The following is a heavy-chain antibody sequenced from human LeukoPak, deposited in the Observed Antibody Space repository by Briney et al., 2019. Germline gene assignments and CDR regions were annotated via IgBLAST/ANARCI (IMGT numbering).Heavy chain of an antibody. Sequence: PSETLSLTCTVSGGSISSYYWSWIRQPPGKGLEWIGYISYSGGTNYNPSLKSRVTISVDTSKNQFSLKLSSVTAADTAVYYCARDLWFGESRAFDIWGQGTMVTVSS. CDR1: GGSISSYY. CDR2: ISYSGGT. D-gene: IGHD3-10*01. V-gene: IGHV4-59*12. CDR3: ARDLWFGESRAFDI. J-gene: IGHJ3*02.